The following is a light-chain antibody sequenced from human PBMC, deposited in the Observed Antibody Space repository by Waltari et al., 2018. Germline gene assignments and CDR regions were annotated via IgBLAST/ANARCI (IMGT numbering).Light chain of an antibody. V-gene: IGLV7-46*01. J-gene: IGLJ2*01. CDR3: LLSYSGARGV. Sequence: QAVVTQEPSLTVSPGGTVTLTCVPSTRAVTSGHYPYWFQQKPGQAPRTLIYDTSNKHAWTPARFSGSLLGGKAALTLSGAQPEDEAEYYCLLSYSGARGVFGGGTKLTVL. CDR1: TRAVTSGHY. CDR2: DTS.